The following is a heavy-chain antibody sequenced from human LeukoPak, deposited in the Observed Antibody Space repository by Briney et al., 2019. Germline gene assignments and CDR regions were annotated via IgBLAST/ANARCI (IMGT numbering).Heavy chain of an antibody. CDR3: AKAYTRSWYAAFDI. CDR2: ITDSGGAT. J-gene: IGHJ3*02. CDR1: GFAFTDYA. Sequence: GGSLRLSCAASGFAFTDYAISWVRQAPGKGLGWVSAITDSGGATYYADSVKGRFPISRDNSKNTLYLQMNSLRGDDTAIYYCAKAYTRSWYAAFDIWGQGTMVTISS. D-gene: IGHD6-13*01. V-gene: IGHV3-23*01.